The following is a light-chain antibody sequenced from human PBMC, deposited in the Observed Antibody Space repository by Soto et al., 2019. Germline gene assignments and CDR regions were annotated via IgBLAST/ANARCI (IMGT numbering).Light chain of an antibody. Sequence: QSALTQPASVSGSPGQSITISCTGTSSDVGGYNYVSWYQQHPGKAPKLMIYDVSNRPSGVSNRFSGSKSGNTASLTISGIQAEDEADYYCSSYTSRAWVFGTGTKLTVL. CDR1: SSDVGGYNY. V-gene: IGLV2-14*01. CDR3: SSYTSRAWV. J-gene: IGLJ1*01. CDR2: DVS.